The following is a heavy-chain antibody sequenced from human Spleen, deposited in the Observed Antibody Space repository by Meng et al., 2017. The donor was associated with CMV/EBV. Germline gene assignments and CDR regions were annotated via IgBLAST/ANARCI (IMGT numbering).Heavy chain of an antibody. CDR1: GYSFTSFW. V-gene: IGHV5-51*01. J-gene: IGHJ4*02. D-gene: IGHD6-6*01. Sequence: GESLKISCKGSGYSFTSFWIGWVRQMPGKDLEWMGIIYPGDSNTRYSPSFQGQVTISTDKSVSTAYLQWSSLKASDTAMYYCARLFEYSSSNYFDYWGQGTLVTVSS. CDR2: IYPGDSNT. CDR3: ARLFEYSSSNYFDY.